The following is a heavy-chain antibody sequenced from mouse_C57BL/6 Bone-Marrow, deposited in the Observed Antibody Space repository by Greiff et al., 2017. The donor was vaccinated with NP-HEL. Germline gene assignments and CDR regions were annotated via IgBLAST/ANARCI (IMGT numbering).Heavy chain of an antibody. V-gene: IGHV1-7*01. Sequence: VQLQQSGAELAKPGASVKLSCKASGYTFTSYWMHWVNQRPGQGLEWIGYINPSSGYTKYNQKFKDKATLTAYKSSSTSYMQLSSLTYEYSAVYYCERCRSSTRTRAMDYWVRGTSVTVSS. CDR3: ERCRSSTRTRAMDY. J-gene: IGHJ4*01. CDR2: INPSSGYT. D-gene: IGHD3-1*01. CDR1: GYTFTSYW.